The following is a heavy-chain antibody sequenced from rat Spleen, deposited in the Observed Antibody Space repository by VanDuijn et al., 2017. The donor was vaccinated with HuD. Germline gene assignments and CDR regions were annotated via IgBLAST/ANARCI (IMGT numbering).Heavy chain of an antibody. J-gene: IGHJ4*01. D-gene: IGHD1-1*01. V-gene: IGHV5S14*01. Sequence: VQLKESGPGLVQPSQTLSLTCTVSGFSLTSYTVSWVRQPPGKGLEWVASISTGGGNTYYRDSVKGRFTISRDNAKNTQYLQMDSLRSEDTATYYCARHSVTARGVMDAWGQGASVTVSS. CDR3: ARHSVTARGVMDA. CDR2: ISTGGGNT. CDR1: GFSLTSYT.